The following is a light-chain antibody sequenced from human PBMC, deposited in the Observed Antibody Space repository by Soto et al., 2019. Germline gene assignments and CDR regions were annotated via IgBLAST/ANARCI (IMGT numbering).Light chain of an antibody. CDR3: NSYTSSSTLV. CDR2: EVS. Sequence: QSALTQPVSVSGSPGQSITISCTGTSSDVGGYKYVSWYQQHPGKAPKLMIYEVSNRPSGVSNRFSGSKSGNTASLTISGLQADDEADYYCNSYTSSSTLVFGTGTKVTVL. V-gene: IGLV2-14*01. J-gene: IGLJ1*01. CDR1: SSDVGGYKY.